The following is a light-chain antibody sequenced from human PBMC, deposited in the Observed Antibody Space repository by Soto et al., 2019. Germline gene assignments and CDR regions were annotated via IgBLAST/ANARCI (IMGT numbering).Light chain of an antibody. CDR1: SSDVGDYNY. V-gene: IGLV2-8*01. J-gene: IGLJ1*01. Sequence: QSALTQPPSASGSPGQSVTISCTGTSSDVGDYNYVSWYQQHPGKAPKLIIYEVIKRPSGVPDRFSGSKSGNTASLTVSGLQAEDEADYYCSSFPVNNNFVYVFGTGTKLTLL. CDR2: EVI. CDR3: SSFPVNNNFVYV.